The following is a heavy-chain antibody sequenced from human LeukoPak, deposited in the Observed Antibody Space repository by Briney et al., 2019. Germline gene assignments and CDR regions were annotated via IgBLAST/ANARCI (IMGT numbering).Heavy chain of an antibody. J-gene: IGHJ5*02. CDR3: ARQDGDYENWFDP. Sequence: PSETLSLTCAVYGGSFSGYYWSWIRQPPGKGLEWIGEINHSGSTNYNPSLKSRVTISVDTSKNQFSLKLSSVTAADTAVYYCARQDGDYENWFDPWGQGTLVTVSS. V-gene: IGHV4-34*01. D-gene: IGHD4-17*01. CDR1: GGSFSGYY. CDR2: INHSGST.